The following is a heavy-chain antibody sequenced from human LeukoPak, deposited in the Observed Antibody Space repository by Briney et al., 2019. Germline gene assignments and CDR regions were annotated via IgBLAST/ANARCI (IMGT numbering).Heavy chain of an antibody. CDR1: GYTLTELS. J-gene: IGHJ4*02. D-gene: IGHD1-7*01. Sequence: GASVKVSCKVSGYTLTELSMHWVRQAPGKGLEWMGGFDPEDGETIYAQKFQGRVTMTEDTSTDTAYMELSSLRSEDTAVYYCARDRWYNWNYEHGPDYWGQGTLVTVSS. V-gene: IGHV1-24*01. CDR2: FDPEDGET. CDR3: ARDRWYNWNYEHGPDY.